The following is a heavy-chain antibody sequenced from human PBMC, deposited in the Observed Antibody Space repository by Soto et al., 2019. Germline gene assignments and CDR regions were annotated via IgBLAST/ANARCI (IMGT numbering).Heavy chain of an antibody. CDR3: ARAYDDYGGNSGLFDY. CDR1: GYTFTSYG. Sequence: QVQLVQSGAEVKKPGASVKVSCKASGYTFTSYGISWVRQAPGQGLGWMGWISAYNGNTNYAQKLQGRGTMTPDTSPSTAYMELRSLSSDDTAVYYCARAYDDYGGNSGLFDYWGQGTLVTVSS. CDR2: ISAYNGNT. J-gene: IGHJ4*02. V-gene: IGHV1-18*01. D-gene: IGHD4-17*01.